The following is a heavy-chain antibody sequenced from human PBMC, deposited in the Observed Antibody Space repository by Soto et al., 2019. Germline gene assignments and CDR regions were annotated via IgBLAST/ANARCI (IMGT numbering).Heavy chain of an antibody. J-gene: IGHJ4*02. Sequence: QVQLVASGGGVVQPGRSLRLSCAASGLTFIRHAMHWVRQVPGKGLEWVAAISDDGSKKHYVDSVKGRFSISRDKSRNTVFLQMNSLRAEDTAVYFCAGERETSSWFLSGFEYWGQGTLVTVSS. D-gene: IGHD6-19*01. CDR1: GLTFIRHA. V-gene: IGHV3-30-3*01. CDR2: ISDDGSKK. CDR3: AGERETSSWFLSGFEY.